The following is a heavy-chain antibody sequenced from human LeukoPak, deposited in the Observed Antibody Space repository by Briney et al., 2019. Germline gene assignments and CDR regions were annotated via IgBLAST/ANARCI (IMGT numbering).Heavy chain of an antibody. Sequence: QPGESLRLSYTASGFTFSSYWMHWVRQALGKGLVWVSRINSDGSSTSYADSVKGRFTISRDNAKNTLYLQMNSLRAEDTAVYYCVGVTTSDYWGQGTLVTVSS. J-gene: IGHJ4*02. CDR3: VGVTTSDY. V-gene: IGHV3-74*01. CDR2: INSDGSST. CDR1: GFTFSSYW. D-gene: IGHD4-11*01.